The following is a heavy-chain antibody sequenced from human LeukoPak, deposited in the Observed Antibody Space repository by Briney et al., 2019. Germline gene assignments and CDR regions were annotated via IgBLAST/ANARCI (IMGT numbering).Heavy chain of an antibody. V-gene: IGHV1-24*01. Sequence: ASVTVSRKVSGYTLTELSMHWVRPAPGKWREGMEGFDPEDGETIYAQKLQGRVTMTEDTSTETAYMERSSLRSEDTDVYYCATDIRSYYYFDYWGQGTLVTVSS. CDR3: ATDIRSYYYFDY. CDR2: FDPEDGET. D-gene: IGHD1-26*01. CDR1: GYTLTELS. J-gene: IGHJ4*02.